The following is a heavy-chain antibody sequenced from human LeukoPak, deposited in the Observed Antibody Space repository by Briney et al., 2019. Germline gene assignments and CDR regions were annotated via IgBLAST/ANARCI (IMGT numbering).Heavy chain of an antibody. V-gene: IGHV4-38-2*02. CDR1: GYSISSGYY. J-gene: IGHJ5*02. CDR3: ARDGYAHLDP. CDR2: IYHSGST. D-gene: IGHD2-2*03. Sequence: SETLSLTCTVSGYSISSGYYWGWIRQPPGKGLEWIGSIYHSGSTYYNPSLKSRVTISVDTSKNQFSLKLSSVTAADTAVYYCARDGYAHLDPWGQGTLVTVSS.